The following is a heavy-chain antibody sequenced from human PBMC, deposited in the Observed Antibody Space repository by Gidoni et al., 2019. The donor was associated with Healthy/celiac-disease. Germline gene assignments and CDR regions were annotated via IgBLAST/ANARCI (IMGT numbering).Heavy chain of an antibody. V-gene: IGHV3-13*01. D-gene: IGHD3-22*01. CDR2: IGTAGDT. CDR3: ARAGQKYYYDSSGYYGYYYYYGMDV. Sequence: EVQLVESGGGLVQPGGSLRLSCAASGFTFSSYDMHWVRQGTGKGLEWVAAIGTAGDTYYPGSVKGRFTISRENAKNSLYLQMNSLRAGDTAVYYCARAGQKYYYDSSGYYGYYYYYGMDVWGQGTTVTVSS. J-gene: IGHJ6*02. CDR1: GFTFSSYD.